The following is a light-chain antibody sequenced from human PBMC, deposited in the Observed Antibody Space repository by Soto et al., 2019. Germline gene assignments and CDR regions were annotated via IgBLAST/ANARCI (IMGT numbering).Light chain of an antibody. V-gene: IGLV2-14*03. CDR2: DVT. J-gene: IGLJ1*01. CDR3: ASYVSSSDVFV. CDR1: SSDIGSYNY. Sequence: QSALTQPASMSGSPGQSITISCTGSSSDIGSYNYVSWYQHHPGKAPKLLIYDVTTRPSGISNRFSGSKSGHTASLTISGLQAEDGADYYCASYVSSSDVFVFGPGTQLTVL.